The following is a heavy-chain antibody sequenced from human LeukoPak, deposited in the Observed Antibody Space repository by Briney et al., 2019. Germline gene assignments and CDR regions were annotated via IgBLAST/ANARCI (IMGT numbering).Heavy chain of an antibody. V-gene: IGHV3-15*04. Sequence: PGGSLRLSCAGSGFTFSDAWINWIRQAPGKGLEWVGQTVSEIDGGTTDYATPVKGRFTISRDDSKSTLYLQMNSLKIEDTAVYYCTTDEDWNYARKDVWGQGATVIVSS. CDR2: TVSEIDGGTT. CDR1: GFTFSDAW. D-gene: IGHD1-7*01. J-gene: IGHJ6*02. CDR3: TTDEDWNYARKDV.